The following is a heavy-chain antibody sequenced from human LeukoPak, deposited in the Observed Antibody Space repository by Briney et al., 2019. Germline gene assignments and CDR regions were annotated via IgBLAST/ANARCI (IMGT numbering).Heavy chain of an antibody. CDR3: ARENSSGCPTHCRHYYYMDV. Sequence: ASVKVSCKASGYTFTGYYMHWVRQAPGQGLEWMGWINPNSGGTNYAQKFQGRVTMTRDTSISTAYMELSRLRSDDTAVYYCARENSSGCPTHCRHYYYMDVWGKGTTVTVSS. V-gene: IGHV1-2*02. CDR1: GYTFTGYY. D-gene: IGHD6-19*01. CDR2: INPNSGGT. J-gene: IGHJ6*03.